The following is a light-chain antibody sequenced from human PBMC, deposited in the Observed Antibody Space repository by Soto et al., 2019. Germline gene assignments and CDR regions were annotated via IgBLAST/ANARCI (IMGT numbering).Light chain of an antibody. CDR2: GAS. J-gene: IGKJ4*01. Sequence: EIVLTQSPGTLSLSPGERATLFCMASQSVSSSYLAWYQPKHGQAPRLLIYGASSRATGIPDRFSGSGSGTEFTLTISSLQSEDFAVYYCQTYTNWPPSPFGGGTK. CDR3: QTYTNWPPSP. V-gene: IGKV3-20*01. CDR1: QSVSSSY.